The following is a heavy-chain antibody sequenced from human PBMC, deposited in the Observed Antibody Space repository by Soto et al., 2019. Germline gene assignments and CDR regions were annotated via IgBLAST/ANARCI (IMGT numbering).Heavy chain of an antibody. V-gene: IGHV1-69*13. CDR3: ARVSGYYLPDY. D-gene: IGHD5-12*01. CDR2: IIPIFGTA. J-gene: IGHJ4*02. CDR1: GGTFSSDS. Sequence: SVKVSCKASGGTFSSDSFSWVRQAPGQGLEWMGGIIPIFGTANYAQKFQGRVTITADESTSTVYMELGSLRSEDTAVYYCARVSGYYLPDYWGQGTLVTVSS.